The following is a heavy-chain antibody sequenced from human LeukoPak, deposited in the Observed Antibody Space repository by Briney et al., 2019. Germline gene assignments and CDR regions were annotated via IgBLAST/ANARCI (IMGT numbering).Heavy chain of an antibody. Sequence: PSESLSLTCAVYGVSFSDFDWSWIREPPGKGLEWIGEINHSGSTNYNPSLKSRVTISVDTSKNQFSLKLSSVTAADTAVCYCARGEGDYVYTLPDYWGQGTLVTVSS. CDR1: GVSFSDFD. CDR2: INHSGST. V-gene: IGHV4-34*01. J-gene: IGHJ4*02. CDR3: ARGEGDYVYTLPDY. D-gene: IGHD4-17*01.